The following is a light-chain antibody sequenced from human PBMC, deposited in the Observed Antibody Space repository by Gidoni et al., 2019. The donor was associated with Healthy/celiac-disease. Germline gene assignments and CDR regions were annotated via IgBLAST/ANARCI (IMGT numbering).Light chain of an antibody. CDR1: SSDVGKYIL. J-gene: IGLJ3*02. CDR3: CSYAGSTTVV. Sequence: QSALTQPASVSGSPGQSITISCTGTSSDVGKYILVSWYQQPPGKAPKLMIHEGSKRPSGVSNRFSGSKSGNTASLTISGLQAEDEADYYCCSYAGSTTVVFGGGTKLTVL. CDR2: EGS. V-gene: IGLV2-23*01.